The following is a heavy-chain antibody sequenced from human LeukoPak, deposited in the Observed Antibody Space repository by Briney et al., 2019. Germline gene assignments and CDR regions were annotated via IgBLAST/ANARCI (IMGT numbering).Heavy chain of an antibody. CDR1: GFSFSSYA. CDR3: AKVSTIIEAGLRYFDL. D-gene: IGHD6-19*01. V-gene: IGHV3-23*01. Sequence: GGSLRLSCAASGFSFSSYAMIWVRQAPGKGLEWVSSISDGGGNSFYIDSVKGRFTISRDNSKNTLYLQVNSLRAEDTALYYCAKVSTIIEAGLRYFDLWGRGTLVTVSS. J-gene: IGHJ2*01. CDR2: ISDGGGNS.